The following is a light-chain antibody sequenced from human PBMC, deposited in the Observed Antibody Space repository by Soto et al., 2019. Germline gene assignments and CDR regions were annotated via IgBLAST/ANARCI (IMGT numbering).Light chain of an antibody. CDR2: GNS. V-gene: IGLV1-40*01. CDR1: SSNIGAGYD. CDR3: QSYDSSLSGWVV. J-gene: IGLJ2*01. Sequence: QAVVTQPPSVSGAPGQRVTISCTGSSSNIGAGYDVHWYQQLPGTAPKLLIYGNSNRPSGVPDRFSGSKSGTSASLAITGLQAEDEADCYCQSYDSSLSGWVVFGGGTKVTVL.